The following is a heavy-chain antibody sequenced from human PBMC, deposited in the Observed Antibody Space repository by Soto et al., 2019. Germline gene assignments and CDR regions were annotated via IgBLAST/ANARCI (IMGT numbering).Heavy chain of an antibody. D-gene: IGHD3-10*01. CDR1: GYTFTSYY. Sequence: ASVKVSCKASGYTFTSYYMHWVRQAPGQGLEWMGIINPSGGSTNYAQKFQGRVTITADESTSTAYMELSSLRSEDTAVYYCARAAYGSGSYYNGNYGMDVWGQGTTVTVSS. CDR2: INPSGGST. CDR3: ARAAYGSGSYYNGNYGMDV. V-gene: IGHV1-46*01. J-gene: IGHJ6*02.